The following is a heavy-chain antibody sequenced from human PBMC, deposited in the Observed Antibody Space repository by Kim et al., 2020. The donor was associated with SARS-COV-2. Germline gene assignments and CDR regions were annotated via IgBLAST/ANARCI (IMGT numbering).Heavy chain of an antibody. Sequence: SETLSLTCTVSGGSVSSVSYFWSWIRQPPGKGLEWIGYIYYSGNTNSNPSLKSRVTMSIDTSKNQFSLKLRSVTAADTALYYCARAPNDFWSGYPYYFDYWGQGTLVTVSS. V-gene: IGHV4-61*01. J-gene: IGHJ4*02. CDR1: GGSVSSVSYF. D-gene: IGHD3-3*01. CDR3: ARAPNDFWSGYPYYFDY. CDR2: IYYSGNT.